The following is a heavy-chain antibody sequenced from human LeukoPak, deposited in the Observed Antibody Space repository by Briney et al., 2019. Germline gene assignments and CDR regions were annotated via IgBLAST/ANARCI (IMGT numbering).Heavy chain of an antibody. CDR2: IISSGSGGNT. CDR1: GVTLATYS. Sequence: GGSLRLSCEASGVTLATYSMSCARQPPGDWLEWVSCIISSGSGGNTYYADSVKGRFTISRDSSKNTLFLHMNTLRAEDTAIYYCAKDRTVGASYWYFDLWGRGTLVTVSS. V-gene: IGHV3-23*01. J-gene: IGHJ2*01. D-gene: IGHD1-26*01. CDR3: AKDRTVGASYWYFDL.